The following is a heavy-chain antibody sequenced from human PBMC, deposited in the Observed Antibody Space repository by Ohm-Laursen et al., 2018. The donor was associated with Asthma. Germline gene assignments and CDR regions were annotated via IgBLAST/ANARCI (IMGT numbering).Heavy chain of an antibody. CDR2: IKSKTDGGTA. CDR3: STEQQWLA. J-gene: IGHJ4*02. V-gene: IGHV3-15*01. Sequence: SLRLSCAASGFTFSYAWMAWARQAPGKGLEWVGRIKSKTDGGTADYAAPVKGRFTISRDDSKKTLYLQMNSLKTEDTAFYYCSTEQQWLAWGQGTLVTVSS. CDR1: GFTFSYAW. D-gene: IGHD6-19*01.